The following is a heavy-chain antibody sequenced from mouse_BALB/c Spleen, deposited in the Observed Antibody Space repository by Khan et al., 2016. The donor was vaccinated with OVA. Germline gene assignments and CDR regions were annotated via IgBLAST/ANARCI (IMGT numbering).Heavy chain of an antibody. CDR2: ISYSGSP. CDR3: ARGNDYGYAMDY. Sequence: EVQLQESGPGLVKPSQSLSLTCTFTGYSITSNYAWNRIRQFPGNKLEWMGYISYSGSPNYNPSLKSRISITRDTSKKQFFLPLNSVTTEDTATYYCARGNDYGYAMDYWGQGTSIAVSS. J-gene: IGHJ4*01. CDR1: GYSITSNYA. D-gene: IGHD1-1*01. V-gene: IGHV3-2*02.